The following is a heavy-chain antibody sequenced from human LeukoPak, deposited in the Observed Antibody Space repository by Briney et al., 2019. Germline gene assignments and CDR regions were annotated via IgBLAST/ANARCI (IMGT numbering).Heavy chain of an antibody. J-gene: IGHJ4*02. CDR2: IIPIFGTA. CDR3: ARDTPGGSGFDY. D-gene: IGHD2-15*01. Sequence: SVKVSCKASGGTFSSYAINWVRQAPGQGLEWMGGIIPIFGTANYAQKFQGRVTITADESTSTAYMELSSLRSEDTAVYYCARDTPGGSGFDYWGQGTLVTVSS. V-gene: IGHV1-69*13. CDR1: GGTFSSYA.